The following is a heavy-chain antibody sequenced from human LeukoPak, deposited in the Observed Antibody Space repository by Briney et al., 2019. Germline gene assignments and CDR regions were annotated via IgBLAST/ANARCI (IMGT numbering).Heavy chain of an antibody. D-gene: IGHD5-12*01. CDR2: INPDNGGT. CDR3: ARDPSNSGYDYLYYFDY. V-gene: IGHV1-2*02. CDR1: GYTFTNYG. Sequence: ASVKVSCKASGYTFTNYGVNWVRQAPGQGLEWMGWINPDNGGTNYAQKFQGRVTMTRDMSISTAYMELSRLRSDDTAVYYCARDPSNSGYDYLYYFDYWGQGTLVTVSP. J-gene: IGHJ4*02.